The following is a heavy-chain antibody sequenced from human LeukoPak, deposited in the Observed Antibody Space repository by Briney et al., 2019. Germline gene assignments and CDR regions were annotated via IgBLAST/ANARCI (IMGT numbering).Heavy chain of an antibody. J-gene: IGHJ4*02. V-gene: IGHV1-2*02. CDR3: ARKGSWQQLGGYFDY. CDR2: INPNSGGT. Sequence: ASVKVSCKASGYTFTGYYMHWVRQAPGQGLEWMGWINPNSGGTNYAQQFQGRVTMTRDTSISTAYMELSRLRSDDTAVYYCARKGSWQQLGGYFDYWGQGTLVTVSS. D-gene: IGHD6-13*01. CDR1: GYTFTGYY.